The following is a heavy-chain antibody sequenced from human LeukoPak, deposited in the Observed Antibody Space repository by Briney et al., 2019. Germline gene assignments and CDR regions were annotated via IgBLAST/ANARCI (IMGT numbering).Heavy chain of an antibody. D-gene: IGHD2-15*01. J-gene: IGHJ4*02. Sequence: ASVKVSCKASGYTFTDYYMHWVRQAPGQGLEWMGWINPNSGGTNYAQKFQGRVTMTRDTSISTAYVELSGLRSDDTAVYYCARDASGDIPTSGTIRSFDYWGQGTLVTVSS. V-gene: IGHV1-2*02. CDR1: GYTFTDYY. CDR2: INPNSGGT. CDR3: ARDASGDIPTSGTIRSFDY.